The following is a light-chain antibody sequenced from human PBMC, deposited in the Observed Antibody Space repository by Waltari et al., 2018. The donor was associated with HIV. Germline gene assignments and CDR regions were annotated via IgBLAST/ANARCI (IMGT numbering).Light chain of an antibody. CDR2: AAS. CDR3: QQSYSTLRT. V-gene: IGKV1-39*01. Sequence: DIQLTQSPSSLSASVGDRVTITCQASHGISTNLNWYQQKPGKAPNLLSYAASRLQSTVPSRFSGSESGTDFTLTISTLHPDDFAIFCCQQSYSTLRTSGGGTKVTIK. J-gene: IGKJ4*02. CDR1: HGISTN.